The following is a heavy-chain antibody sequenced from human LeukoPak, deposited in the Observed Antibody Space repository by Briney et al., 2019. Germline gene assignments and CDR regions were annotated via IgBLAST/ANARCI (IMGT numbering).Heavy chain of an antibody. Sequence: GASVTVSCKASGYTFTSYYMHWVRQAPGQGLEWMGIINPSGGSTSYAQKFQGRVTMTRDMSTSTVYMELSSLRSEDTAVYYCARDRQITMIVVDMVYAFDIWGQGTMVTVSS. V-gene: IGHV1-46*01. D-gene: IGHD3-22*01. J-gene: IGHJ3*02. CDR1: GYTFTSYY. CDR2: INPSGGST. CDR3: ARDRQITMIVVDMVYAFDI.